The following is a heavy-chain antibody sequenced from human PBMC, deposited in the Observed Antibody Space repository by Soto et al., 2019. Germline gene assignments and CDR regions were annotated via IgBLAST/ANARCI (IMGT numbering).Heavy chain of an antibody. V-gene: IGHV3-33*01. CDR3: ALSWYSYYFDL. CDR1: GFTFSSYG. D-gene: IGHD1-1*01. J-gene: IGHJ4*02. CDR2: IWYDGSDK. Sequence: GSLRLGCAASGFTFSSYGVHGVRQAPGKGLEWVAVIWYDGSDKYYADSVKGRFTISRDNSKNTLYLQMNSLRAEDTAVYYCALSWYSYYFDLWGQGTLVTVPS.